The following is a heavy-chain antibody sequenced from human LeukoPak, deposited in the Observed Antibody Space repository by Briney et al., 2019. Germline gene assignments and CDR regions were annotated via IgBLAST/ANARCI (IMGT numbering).Heavy chain of an antibody. J-gene: IGHJ4*02. CDR1: EYSFSTYW. D-gene: IGHD2-2*01. CDR3: ESGIRDCSSTSCYVVDY. CDR2: IHPGASDS. Sequence: SLNISCAAAEYSFSTYWLGWRREIPAKDLELIRIIHPGASDSRYSPSFHGQVTFSADKSISTAYLQWSSLKASDTFLFQAESGIRDCSSTSCYVVDYWGQGTLVTVSS. V-gene: IGHV5-51*01.